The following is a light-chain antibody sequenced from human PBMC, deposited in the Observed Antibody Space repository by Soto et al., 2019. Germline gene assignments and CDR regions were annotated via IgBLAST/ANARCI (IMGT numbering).Light chain of an antibody. Sequence: QSAPAQPLSVSGSPGQSVTISRTGTSGDVGGSNHVSWYQHHPGQAPKFVIYDVTKRPSGVADRFSGSKSGNTASVTISGLQAEDEADYYCCSDAGTYTFVFGTGTKVTVL. J-gene: IGLJ1*01. CDR1: SGDVGGSNH. CDR3: CSDAGTYTFV. CDR2: DVT. V-gene: IGLV2-11*01.